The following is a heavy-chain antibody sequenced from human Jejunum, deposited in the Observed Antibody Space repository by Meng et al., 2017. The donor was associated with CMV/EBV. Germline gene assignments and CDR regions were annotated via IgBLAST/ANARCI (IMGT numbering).Heavy chain of an antibody. CDR3: VRLNSLSDSAVDV. V-gene: IGHV1-69*04. J-gene: IGHJ6*02. Sequence: YAITWVRQAPGQGLEWMGRIIPVLGTPTYAERFQERVTITAVKSTDISSTTAYMALRSLRPADTAVYYCVRLNSLSDSAVDVWGPGTTVTVSS. CDR2: IIPVLGTP. CDR1: YA. D-gene: IGHD4-11*01.